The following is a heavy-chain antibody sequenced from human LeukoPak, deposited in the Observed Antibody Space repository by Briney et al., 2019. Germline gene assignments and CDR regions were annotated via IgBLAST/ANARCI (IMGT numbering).Heavy chain of an antibody. CDR3: ARDSMVRGFIIYYYHMDV. J-gene: IGHJ6*03. Sequence: SVKVSCKTSGGTFTSYAISWVRQAPGQGLEWMGGIIPIFGTANYAQKFQGRVTITADESTSTAYMELCSLRSEDTAVYYCARDSMVRGFIIYYYHMDVWGKGTTVTVSS. CDR2: IIPIFGTA. D-gene: IGHD3-10*01. CDR1: GGTFTSYA. V-gene: IGHV1-69*01.